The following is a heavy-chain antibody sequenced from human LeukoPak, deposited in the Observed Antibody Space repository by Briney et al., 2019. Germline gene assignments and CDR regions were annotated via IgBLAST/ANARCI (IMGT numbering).Heavy chain of an antibody. CDR1: GFTFSDYY. CDR2: ISSSGSTI. V-gene: IGHV3-11*01. J-gene: IGHJ3*02. D-gene: IGHD6-19*01. CDR3: ARVRQWLVLGAFDI. Sequence: GGSLRLSCAASGFTFSDYYMSWIRQAPGKGLEWVSYISSSGSTIYYADSVKGRFTISRDNAKNSLYLQMNSLRAEDTAVYYCARVRQWLVLGAFDIWGQGTMVTVSS.